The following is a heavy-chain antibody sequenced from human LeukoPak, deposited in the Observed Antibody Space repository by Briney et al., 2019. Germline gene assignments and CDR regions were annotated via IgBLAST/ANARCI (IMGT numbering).Heavy chain of an antibody. J-gene: IGHJ4*02. CDR2: IYHSGST. CDR3: ASFGYSYGLPLWY. Sequence: PSETLFLTCTVSGGSISSGSYYWSWIRQPAGKGLEWIGEIYHSGSTNYNPSLKSRVTISVDKSKNQFSLKLSSVTAADTAVYYCASFGYSYGLPLWYWGQGTLVTVSS. V-gene: IGHV4-61*10. CDR1: GGSISSGSYY. D-gene: IGHD5-18*01.